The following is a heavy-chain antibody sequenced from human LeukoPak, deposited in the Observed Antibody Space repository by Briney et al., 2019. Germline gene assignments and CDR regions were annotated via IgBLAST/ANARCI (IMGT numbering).Heavy chain of an antibody. J-gene: IGHJ3*02. CDR3: ASKVLVGAIGDAFDI. CDR2: INSDGSST. V-gene: IGHV3-74*01. CDR1: GFTFSSYW. D-gene: IGHD1-26*01. Sequence: PGGFLRLSCAASGFTFSSYWMHWVRQAPGKGLVWVSRINSDGSSTSYADSVKGRFTISRDNAKNTLYLQMNSLRAEDTAVYYCASKVLVGAIGDAFDIWGQGTMVTVSS.